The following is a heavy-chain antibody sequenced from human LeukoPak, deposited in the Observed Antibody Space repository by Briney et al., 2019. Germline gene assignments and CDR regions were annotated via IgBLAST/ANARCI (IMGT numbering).Heavy chain of an antibody. D-gene: IGHD6-19*01. CDR2: IYHSGTT. J-gene: IGHJ4*02. CDR1: GVAISRGGYA. CDR3: ASPPYSSGGDDY. Sequence: PSETLSLTCAVSGVAISRGGYAWNWIRQPPGKGLEWIAYIYHSGTTNYNPSLKSRVTISVDTSKNQFSLKLSSVTAADTAVYYCASPPYSSGGDDYWGQGTLVTVSS. V-gene: IGHV4-30-2*01.